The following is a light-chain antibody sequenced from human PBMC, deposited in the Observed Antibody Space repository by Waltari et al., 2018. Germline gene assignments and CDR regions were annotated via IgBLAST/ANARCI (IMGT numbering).Light chain of an antibody. V-gene: IGLV1-44*01. CDR3: ATWDDSLNGVV. J-gene: IGLJ2*01. CDR2: SNN. CDR1: RSNIGTNT. Sequence: QSVLTQPPSASGTPGQGVTISCSGSRSNIGTNTVNWYRQLPGTAPKVAIYSNNQRPSGVPDRFSGSKSGTSASLAVSGLQSEDEGDYYCATWDDSLNGVVFGGGTKLTVL.